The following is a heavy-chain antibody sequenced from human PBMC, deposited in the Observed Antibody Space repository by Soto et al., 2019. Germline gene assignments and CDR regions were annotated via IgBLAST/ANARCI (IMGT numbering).Heavy chain of an antibody. Sequence: SVKVSCKASGGTFSSYAISWVRQAPGQGLEWMGGIIPIFGTANYAQKFQGRVTITADESTSTAYMELSSLRSEDTAVYYCASVSPLWSGYPYYYYGMDVWGQGTTVTVSS. CDR1: GGTFSSYA. D-gene: IGHD3-3*01. V-gene: IGHV1-69*13. J-gene: IGHJ6*02. CDR3: ASVSPLWSGYPYYYYGMDV. CDR2: IIPIFGTA.